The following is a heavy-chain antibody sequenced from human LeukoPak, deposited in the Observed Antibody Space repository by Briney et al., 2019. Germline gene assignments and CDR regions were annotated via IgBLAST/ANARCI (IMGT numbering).Heavy chain of an antibody. CDR2: IYYSGST. Sequence: SETLSLTCTVSGGSISSYYWSWIRQPPGKGLEWIGYIYYSGSTNYNPSLKSRVAISVDTSKNQFSLKLSSVTAADTAVYYCATIAAADPPHWFDPWGQGTLVTVSS. CDR3: ATIAAADPPHWFDP. V-gene: IGHV4-59*01. J-gene: IGHJ5*02. CDR1: GGSISSYY. D-gene: IGHD6-13*01.